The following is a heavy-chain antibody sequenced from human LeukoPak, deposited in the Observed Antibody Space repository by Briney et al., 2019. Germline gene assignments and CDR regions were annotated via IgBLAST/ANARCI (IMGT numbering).Heavy chain of an antibody. Sequence: GSSVKVSCKASGYTFTSYAMHWVRQAPGQRLEWMGWINAGNGNTKYSQKFQGRVTITRDTSASTAYMELSSLRSEDTAVYYCARDLFNRASPDYSNYWGQGTLVTVSS. V-gene: IGHV1-3*01. D-gene: IGHD4-11*01. J-gene: IGHJ4*02. CDR3: ARDLFNRASPDYSNY. CDR1: GYTFTSYA. CDR2: INAGNGNT.